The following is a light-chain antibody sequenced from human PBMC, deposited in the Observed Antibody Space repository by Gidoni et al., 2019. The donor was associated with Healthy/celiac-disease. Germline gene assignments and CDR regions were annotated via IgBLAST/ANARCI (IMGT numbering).Light chain of an antibody. CDR3: QQYDNLPYT. CDR1: QDSSNY. CDR2: DAS. Sequence: DIQMTQSPSSLSASVGDRVTITCQASQDSSNYVNWYQQKPGKAPKLLIYDASTLETGVPSRFSGSGSGTDFTFTISSLQPEDIATYYCQQYDNLPYTFGQGTKLEIK. V-gene: IGKV1-33*01. J-gene: IGKJ2*01.